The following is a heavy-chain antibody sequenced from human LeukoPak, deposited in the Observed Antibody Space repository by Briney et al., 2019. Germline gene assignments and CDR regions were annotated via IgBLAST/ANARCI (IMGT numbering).Heavy chain of an antibody. CDR1: TFTFSRYA. D-gene: IGHD3-22*01. Sequence: AGGSLRLSCAASTFTFSRYAMAWVRQAPGKGLECVAVISYGGSNKYYADSVKGRFTISRDNSKNTLYLQMNSLRTEDTAVYYCARDWGSSGYYYFDYWGQGTLVTVSS. V-gene: IGHV3-30*01. CDR3: ARDWGSSGYYYFDY. J-gene: IGHJ4*02. CDR2: ISYGGSNK.